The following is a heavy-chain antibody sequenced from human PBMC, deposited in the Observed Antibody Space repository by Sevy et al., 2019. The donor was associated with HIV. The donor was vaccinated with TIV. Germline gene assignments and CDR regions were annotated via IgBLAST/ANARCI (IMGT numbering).Heavy chain of an antibody. CDR2: ISRSGVRT. V-gene: IGHV3-23*01. J-gene: IGHJ4*02. CDR3: AKDYYHDSSGYSYYFDH. Sequence: GGSLRLSCAASGFIFSNYAMNWVRQAPGKGLEWVSSISRSGVRTYYADSVKGRFAISRDNSNNTLYLQVDNLRGEDTAVYYYAKDYYHDSSGYSYYFDHWGQGTLVTVSS. CDR1: GFIFSNYA. D-gene: IGHD3-22*01.